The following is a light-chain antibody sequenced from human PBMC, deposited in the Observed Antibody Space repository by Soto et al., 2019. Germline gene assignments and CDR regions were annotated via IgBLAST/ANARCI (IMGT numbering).Light chain of an antibody. CDR2: GAS. V-gene: IGKV3-20*01. CDR3: QQYGSSPQT. Sequence: EIVLTQSPGTLSLSPGERATLSCRASQSVSSSYLACYQQKPGQATRLLIYGASSRATGIPDRFSGSGSGTDCTLTISRLEPEDCAVYYCQQYGSSPQTFGQGTKVEIK. CDR1: QSVSSSY. J-gene: IGKJ1*01.